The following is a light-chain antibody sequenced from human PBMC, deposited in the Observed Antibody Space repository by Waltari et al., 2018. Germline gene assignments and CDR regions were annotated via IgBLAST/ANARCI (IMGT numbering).Light chain of an antibody. V-gene: IGLV2-14*01. CDR2: EVI. Sequence: QSALTQPASVSGSPGQSITISCTGTSSDVGGYNYVSWYQQNPGKAPKLMIYEVINRPSGVSKRFSGSKSGNTASLTLSGLQADDEADYYCSSYTSSSTWVFGGGTKLTVL. CDR3: SSYTSSSTWV. CDR1: SSDVGGYNY. J-gene: IGLJ3*02.